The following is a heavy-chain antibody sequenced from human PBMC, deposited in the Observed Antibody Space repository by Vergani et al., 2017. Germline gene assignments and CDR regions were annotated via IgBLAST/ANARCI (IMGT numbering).Heavy chain of an antibody. D-gene: IGHD2-2*01. J-gene: IGHJ6*03. CDR3: ARGVNLMVVPAASQPINYYYYMDV. CDR2: IYTSGST. CDR1: GGSISSGSYY. Sequence: QVQLQESGPGLVKPSQTLSLTCTLSGGSISSGSYYWSWIRQPAGKGLEWIGRIYTSGSTNYNPSLKSRVTMSVDTSKNQFSLKLSSVTAADTAVYYCARGVNLMVVPAASQPINYYYYMDVWGKGTTVTVSS. V-gene: IGHV4-61*02.